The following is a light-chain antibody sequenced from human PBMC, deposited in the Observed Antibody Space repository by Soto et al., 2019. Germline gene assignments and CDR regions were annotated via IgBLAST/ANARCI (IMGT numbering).Light chain of an antibody. J-gene: IGKJ1*01. CDR3: LLVYYFLRT. CDR1: QDIGVR. V-gene: IGKV1-12*01. CDR2: SAS. Sequence: IPMTQSPYVESVSIGDRVPINCKASQDIGVRLAWFQQKPGKAPKYLIQSASSLQSGVPSTFSGSGSGTDFTLTINSLHPEDFATYYCLLVYYFLRTFAQGTNVDIK.